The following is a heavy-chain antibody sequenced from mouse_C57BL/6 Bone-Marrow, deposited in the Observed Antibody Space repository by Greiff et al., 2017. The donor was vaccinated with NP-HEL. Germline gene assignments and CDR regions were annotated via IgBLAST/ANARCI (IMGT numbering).Heavy chain of an antibody. V-gene: IGHV1-7*01. D-gene: IGHD2-4*01. CDR1: GYTFTSYW. Sequence: VQLQQSGAELAKPGASVKLSCKASGYTFTSYWMHWVKQRPGQGLEWIGYINPSSGYTKYNQKFKDKATLTADKSSSTAYMQLSSLTYEDSAVYYCAGLYDYDVNYFDYWGQGTTLTVSS. CDR3: AGLYDYDVNYFDY. J-gene: IGHJ2*01. CDR2: INPSSGYT.